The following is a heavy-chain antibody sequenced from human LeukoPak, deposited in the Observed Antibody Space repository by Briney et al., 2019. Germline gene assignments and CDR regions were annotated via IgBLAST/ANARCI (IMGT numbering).Heavy chain of an antibody. CDR2: INHSGST. V-gene: IGHV4-34*01. J-gene: IGHJ6*03. D-gene: IGHD5-18*01. Sequence: PSETLSLTCAVYGGSFSGYYWSWIRQPPGKGLEWIGEINHSGSTNYNPSLKSRVTISVDTSKNQFSLKLSSVTAADTAVYYCAREGRGYSYGRYYYYYYMDVWGKGTTVTVSS. CDR3: AREGRGYSYGRYYYYYYMDV. CDR1: GGSFSGYY.